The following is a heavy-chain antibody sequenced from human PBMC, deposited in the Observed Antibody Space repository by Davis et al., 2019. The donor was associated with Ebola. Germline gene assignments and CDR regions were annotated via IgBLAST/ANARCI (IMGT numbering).Heavy chain of an antibody. V-gene: IGHV3-23*01. Sequence: AGSLTLSCVGSGFTSSRYAMPWVRQAPGKGLEWVSSISGSGYSTSYADSVKGRFTMYRDNSKSTLYLQMHSLRAEDTAIYYCAKGDRTPLYYDPSDDYWGQGTLVTVSS. CDR3: AKGDRTPLYYDPSDDY. CDR2: ISGSGYST. J-gene: IGHJ4*02. CDR1: GFTSSRYA. D-gene: IGHD3-16*01.